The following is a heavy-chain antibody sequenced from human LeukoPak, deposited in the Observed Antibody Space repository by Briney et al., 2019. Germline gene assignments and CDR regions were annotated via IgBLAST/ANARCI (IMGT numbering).Heavy chain of an antibody. CDR3: ARGLGDSSGLDY. V-gene: IGHV4-59*01. Sequence: SETLSLTCTVSGGSISSYYWSWLRQPPGKGLEWIGYIYYSGSTNYNPSLKSRVTISVDTSKNQFSLKLSSVTAADTAVYYCARGLGDSSGLDYWGQGTLVTVSS. CDR2: IYYSGST. J-gene: IGHJ4*02. CDR1: GGSISSYY. D-gene: IGHD3-22*01.